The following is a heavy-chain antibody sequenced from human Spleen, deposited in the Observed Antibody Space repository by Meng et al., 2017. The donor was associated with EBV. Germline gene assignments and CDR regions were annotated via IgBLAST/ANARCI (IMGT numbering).Heavy chain of an antibody. CDR2: ISYSGST. J-gene: IGHJ5*02. Sequence: QGQPKGSDPALVNPLETLSLTCTVSGGSVSSGSYYWGWIRQPPGKGLEWIGYISYSGSTNYNPSLKSRVTISVDTSKNQFSLKLSSVTAADTAVYYCARDNGDYVSDPWGQGTLVTVSS. D-gene: IGHD4-17*01. CDR3: ARDNGDYVSDP. CDR1: GGSVSSGSYY. V-gene: IGHV4-61*01.